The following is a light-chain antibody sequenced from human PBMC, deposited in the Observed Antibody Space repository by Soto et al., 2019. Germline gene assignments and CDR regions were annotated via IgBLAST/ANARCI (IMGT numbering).Light chain of an antibody. V-gene: IGLV3-21*02. Sequence: SYELTQSPSVSVAPGQTANITCWGTNIETKNVHWYQQRPGQAPLLVVYDDSDRPSGIPERFSGSNSGNTATLTIRRVEAGDEADYYCQVWESSGDHPVFGGGTKLTVL. J-gene: IGLJ2*01. CDR2: DDS. CDR3: QVWESSGDHPV. CDR1: NIETKN.